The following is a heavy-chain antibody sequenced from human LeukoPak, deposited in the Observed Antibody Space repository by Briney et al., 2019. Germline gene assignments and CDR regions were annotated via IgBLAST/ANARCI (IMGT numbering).Heavy chain of an antibody. Sequence: GGSLRLSCAASGFTLDDYGMHWVRQVPGKGLEWVSGMSWNTGTIGYADSVKGRFTISRDNAMNSLFLQMNSLRAEDTALYYCTKAGNSGRGLSYWGQGTLVTVSS. V-gene: IGHV3-9*01. CDR1: GFTLDDYG. CDR3: TKAGNSGRGLSY. D-gene: IGHD5-12*01. CDR2: MSWNTGTI. J-gene: IGHJ4*02.